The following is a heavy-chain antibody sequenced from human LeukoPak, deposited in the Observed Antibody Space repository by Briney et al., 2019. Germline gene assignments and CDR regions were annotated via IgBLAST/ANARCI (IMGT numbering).Heavy chain of an antibody. Sequence: SVKVSCKASGGTFSSYAISWVRQAPGQGLEWMGGIIPIFGTANDAQKFQGRVTITTEESTSTAYMELSSLRSEDTAVYYCARDSIAAAGIFDYWGQGTLVTVSS. D-gene: IGHD6-13*01. J-gene: IGHJ4*02. CDR1: GGTFSSYA. CDR3: ARDSIAAAGIFDY. V-gene: IGHV1-69*05. CDR2: IIPIFGTA.